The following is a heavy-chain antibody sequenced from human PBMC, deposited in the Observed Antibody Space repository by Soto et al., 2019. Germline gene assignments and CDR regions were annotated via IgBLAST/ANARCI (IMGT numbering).Heavy chain of an antibody. CDR3: AKDRSSSWTFGY. CDR1: GFTFSSYG. Sequence: QVQLVESGGGVVQPGRSLRLSCAASGFTFSSYGMHWVRQAPGKGLEWVAVISYDGSNKYYADSVKGRFTISRDNSKTPLYLQMNSLGAEDTAVYYCAKDRSSSWTFGYWGQGTLVTVAS. D-gene: IGHD6-13*01. CDR2: ISYDGSNK. V-gene: IGHV3-30*18. J-gene: IGHJ4*02.